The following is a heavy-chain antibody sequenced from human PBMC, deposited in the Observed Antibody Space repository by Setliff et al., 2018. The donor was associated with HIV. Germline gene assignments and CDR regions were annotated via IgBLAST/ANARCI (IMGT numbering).Heavy chain of an antibody. V-gene: IGHV4-38-2*01. J-gene: IGHJ4*02. CDR3: ARMSISASVYFDY. Sequence: TLSLTCAVSGYSISSGYYWGWIRQPPGKGLEWIGHIYHSGSTSYNPSLESRLTISVDTSKNQFSLKLNSVTAADTAVYFCARMSISASVYFDYWGQGSQVTVSS. D-gene: IGHD6-25*01. CDR2: IYHSGST. CDR1: GYSISSGYY.